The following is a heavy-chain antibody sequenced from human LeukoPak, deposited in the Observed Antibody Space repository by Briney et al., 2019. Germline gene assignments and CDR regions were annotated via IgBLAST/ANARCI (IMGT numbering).Heavy chain of an antibody. Sequence: GGSLSLSCAPSVFTFSSYSMNCVRQAPGKGGEGVSYISSSSSTISYADSVKGRFTIYRENAKNSLYRQMNSLRAEDTAVYYCARDIAAAGTDYYGMDIWGQGTTVTVSS. CDR1: VFTFSSYS. J-gene: IGHJ6*02. CDR2: ISSSSSTI. D-gene: IGHD6-13*01. CDR3: ARDIAAAGTDYYGMDI. V-gene: IGHV3-48*01.